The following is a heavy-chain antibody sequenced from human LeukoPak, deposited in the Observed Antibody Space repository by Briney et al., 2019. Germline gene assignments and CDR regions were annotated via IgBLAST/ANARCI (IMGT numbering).Heavy chain of an antibody. D-gene: IGHD3-16*01. CDR1: GFTFSSYG. Sequence: AGGSLRLSCAASGFTFSSYGMHWVRQAQGKGLEWVAVIWYDGSNKYYADSVQGRFTISRDNSKSVLYLQLDYLRPEDTAVYYCSTDGTPKFEHWGQGTLVTVSS. CDR2: IWYDGSNK. CDR3: STDGTPKFEH. V-gene: IGHV3-30*02. J-gene: IGHJ1*01.